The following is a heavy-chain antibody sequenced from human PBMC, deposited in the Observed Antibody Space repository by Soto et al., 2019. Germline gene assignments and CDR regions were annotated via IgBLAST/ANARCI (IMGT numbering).Heavy chain of an antibody. CDR1: GFSFTSSP. Sequence: EVQLLESGGALVQPGGSLRLSCVASGFSFTSSPIVGVGKAPGKGRGGVSGTSASGDDTYYADSVKGRFTISRDNSKNTLYLQMNCLRAEDTAIYYCATSPPLDYWGQGTLLTVSS. CDR3: ATSPPLDY. CDR2: TSASGDDT. V-gene: IGHV3-23*01. J-gene: IGHJ4*02.